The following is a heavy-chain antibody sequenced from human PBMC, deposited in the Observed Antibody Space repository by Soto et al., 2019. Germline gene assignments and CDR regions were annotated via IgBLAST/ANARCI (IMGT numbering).Heavy chain of an antibody. J-gene: IGHJ4*02. V-gene: IGHV3-30-3*01. CDR3: ARRTGTAPRFDY. CDR2: ISYDGSNQ. CDR1: GFTFSDFE. D-gene: IGHD1-7*01. Sequence: QVQLVESGGGVVQPGRSLRLSCSASGFTFSDFEMYWVRQAPGKGLDWVSFISYDGSNQYYAGSVKGRFTVSRDNSKNTLFLLMNSLRPEDTAVYFCARRTGTAPRFDYWGQGTLVPVSS.